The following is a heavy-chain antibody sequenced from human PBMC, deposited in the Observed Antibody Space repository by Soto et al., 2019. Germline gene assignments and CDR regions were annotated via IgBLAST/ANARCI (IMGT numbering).Heavy chain of an antibody. J-gene: IGHJ6*02. V-gene: IGHV3-30*04. CDR1: GFTFSSSA. Sequence: QVQLVESGGGVVQPGRSLRLSCAASGFTFSSSAIHWVRQGPGKGLEWVAVISNDGKNQYYADSVKGRFTISRDNSKNMLYLRMNSLKTADKAVYYCAIGMGYNYGRNYYYAGTDVWGQGTTVTVSS. CDR2: ISNDGKNQ. D-gene: IGHD1-1*01. CDR3: AIGMGYNYGRNYYYAGTDV.